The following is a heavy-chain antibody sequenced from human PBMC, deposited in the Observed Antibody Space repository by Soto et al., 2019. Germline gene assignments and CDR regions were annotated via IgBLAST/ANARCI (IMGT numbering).Heavy chain of an antibody. V-gene: IGHV4-39*01. CDR3: SHFSYDSDY. CDR2: IYYSGST. CDR1: GGSISSSSYY. D-gene: IGHD3-3*01. J-gene: IGHJ4*02. Sequence: SETLSLTCTVSGGSISSSSYYWGWIRQPPGKGLEWIGSIYYSGSTYYNPSLKSRVTISVATSKNQFSLKLSSVTAADTAVYYCSHFSYDSDYWGQGTLVTVSS.